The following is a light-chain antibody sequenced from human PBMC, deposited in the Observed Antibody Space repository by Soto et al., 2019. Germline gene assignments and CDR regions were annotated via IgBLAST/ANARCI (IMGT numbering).Light chain of an antibody. CDR2: ASS. Sequence: DVQMTQSPSSLSASVGDRVTITCRASQAIRNDLAWYQQKPGRAPTVLIYASSTLQTGVPSRFSGSGSGTDFSLTISSLHPEDVATYYCQQIDSYPRTFGQGTKVDI. CDR3: QQIDSYPRT. CDR1: QAIRND. V-gene: IGKV1-17*01. J-gene: IGKJ1*01.